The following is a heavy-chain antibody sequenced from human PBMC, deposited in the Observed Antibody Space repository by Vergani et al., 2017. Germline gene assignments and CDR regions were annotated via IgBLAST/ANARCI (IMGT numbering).Heavy chain of an antibody. D-gene: IGHD4-17*01. CDR1: GFTFSSYA. Sequence: QVQLVESGGGVVQPGRSLRLSCAASGFTFSSYAMHWVRQAPGKGLEWVAVISYDGSNKYCADSVKGRFTISRDNSKNTLYLQMNSLRVEDTAVYYCARTSPYGDYDYWGQGTLVTVSS. CDR2: ISYDGSNK. V-gene: IGHV3-30-3*01. CDR3: ARTSPYGDYDY. J-gene: IGHJ4*02.